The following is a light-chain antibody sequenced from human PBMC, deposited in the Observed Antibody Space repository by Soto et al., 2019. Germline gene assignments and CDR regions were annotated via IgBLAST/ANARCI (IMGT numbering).Light chain of an antibody. CDR2: EGG. CDR1: SSDVGNYNL. Sequence: QSVLTQPASVSGSPGQSITISCTGTSSDVGNYNLVSWYQQYPGKAPKLMIYEGGKRPSGVSKRFSGSKSGNTASLTISGLQAEDEADYYCCSFALRSTLIFGGGTKLTVL. V-gene: IGLV2-23*01. CDR3: CSFALRSTLI. J-gene: IGLJ2*01.